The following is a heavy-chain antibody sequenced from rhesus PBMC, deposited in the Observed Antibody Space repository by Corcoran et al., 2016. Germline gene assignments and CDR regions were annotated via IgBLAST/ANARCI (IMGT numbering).Heavy chain of an antibody. CDR2: IFGSGGTT. J-gene: IGHJ4*01. CDR1: GASMSMNF. Sequence: QVQLQESGPGLVKPSETLPLTCAVSGASMSMNFWNWGRQGPGKGMEWIGRIFGSGGTTDYNPSLESRVTISIDTSKNQLSLRVNSVTAADTAVYYCVKDRNTFDCWGQGIKVTVSS. D-gene: IGHD1-38*01. CDR3: VKDRNTFDC. V-gene: IGHV4S2*01.